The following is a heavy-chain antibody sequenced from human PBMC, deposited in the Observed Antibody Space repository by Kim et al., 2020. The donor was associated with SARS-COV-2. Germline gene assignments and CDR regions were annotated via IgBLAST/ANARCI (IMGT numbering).Heavy chain of an antibody. V-gene: IGHV6-1*01. Sequence: DYAVSVKSRITINPDTSKNQFSLQLNSVTPEDTAVYYCARDQELGEVWDYWGQGTLVTVSS. CDR3: ARDQELGEVWDY. D-gene: IGHD1-26*01. J-gene: IGHJ4*02.